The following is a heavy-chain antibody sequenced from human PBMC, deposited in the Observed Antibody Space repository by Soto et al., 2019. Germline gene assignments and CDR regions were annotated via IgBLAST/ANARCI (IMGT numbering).Heavy chain of an antibody. D-gene: IGHD2-2*01. Sequence: PVESLKISCKASGYNFTSYWVYWVRQMPGKGLEWMGRIDPSDSYINYSPSFQGHVTFSADKSISTAYLQWSSLKASDTAMYFCARRGYCSSTSCYEMRYYGMDVWGQGTTVTVSS. CDR3: ARRGYCSSTSCYEMRYYGMDV. J-gene: IGHJ6*02. V-gene: IGHV5-10-1*01. CDR1: GYNFTSYW. CDR2: IDPSDSYI.